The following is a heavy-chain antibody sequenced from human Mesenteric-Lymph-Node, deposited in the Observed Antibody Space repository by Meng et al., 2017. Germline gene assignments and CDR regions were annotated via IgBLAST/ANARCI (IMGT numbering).Heavy chain of an antibody. CDR3: ARDGSGDGYR. V-gene: IGHV3-11*01. CDR2: ITDSGSTT. Sequence: QGQRGESGGGGGKPGGNLRLSCAASGFTFSDYYMTWIRQAPGKGLEWVSYITDSGSTTYYADSVKGRFTISRDNAKNSLYLQMNSLRAEDTAVYYCARDGSGDGYRWGQGTLVTVSS. CDR1: GFTFSDYY. D-gene: IGHD5-24*01. J-gene: IGHJ4*02.